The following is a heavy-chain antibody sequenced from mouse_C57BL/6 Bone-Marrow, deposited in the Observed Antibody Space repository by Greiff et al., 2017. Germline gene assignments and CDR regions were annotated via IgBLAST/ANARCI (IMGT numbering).Heavy chain of an antibody. CDR1: GYTFTSYW. Sequence: QVQLQQPGAELVKPGASVKLSCKASGYTFTSYWMQWVKQRPGQGLEWIGEIDPSDSYTNYNQKFKGKATITADTSSNTAYLQLSSLTSEDTAVYYCRGYSNYEDWYFDVWGTGTTVTVSS. J-gene: IGHJ1*03. D-gene: IGHD2-5*01. V-gene: IGHV1-50*01. CDR2: IDPSDSYT. CDR3: RGYSNYEDWYFDV.